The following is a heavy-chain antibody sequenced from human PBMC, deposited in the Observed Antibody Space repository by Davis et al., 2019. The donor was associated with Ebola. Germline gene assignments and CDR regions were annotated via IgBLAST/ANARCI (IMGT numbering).Heavy chain of an antibody. CDR3: AKGGSSGYNYHHWFDP. J-gene: IGHJ5*02. CDR2: ISWNSGSI. CDR1: GFSLDAYA. D-gene: IGHD6-13*01. Sequence: PAGSLTLSCAASGFSLDAYAMHWVRHAPGKGREWVSGISWNSGSIGYADSVKGRFTISRDNARNSLYLQMNSLRTEDTALYYCAKGGSSGYNYHHWFDPWGQGTLVTVSS. V-gene: IGHV3-9*01.